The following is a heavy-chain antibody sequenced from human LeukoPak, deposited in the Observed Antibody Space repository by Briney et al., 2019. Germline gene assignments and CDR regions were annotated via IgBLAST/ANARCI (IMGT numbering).Heavy chain of an antibody. CDR3: ARAARMISDAFDI. D-gene: IGHD3-22*01. V-gene: IGHV4-61*02. Sequence: PSQTLSLTCTVSGGSISSGRYYWSWIRQPAGKGLEWIGRIYTSGSTNYNPSLKSRVTISVDTSKNQFSLKLSSVTAADTAVYYCARAARMISDAFDIWGQGTMVTVSS. CDR2: IYTSGST. CDR1: GGSISSGRYY. J-gene: IGHJ3*02.